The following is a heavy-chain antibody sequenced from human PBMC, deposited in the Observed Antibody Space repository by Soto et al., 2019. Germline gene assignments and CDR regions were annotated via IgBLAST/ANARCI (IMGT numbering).Heavy chain of an antibody. CDR1: GDSISTSHYY. CDR3: ARPGYYDDSGYWRSPFDF. D-gene: IGHD3-22*01. CDR2: IYKSGST. J-gene: IGHJ3*01. Sequence: SETLSLTCTVSGDSISTSHYYWGWIRQPPGKGLEWIGSIYKSGSTYYNPSLKSRVTISVDTSKNQFSLKPSSVTAADTAVYYCARPGYYDDSGYWRSPFDFWGQGTMVTVSS. V-gene: IGHV4-39*01.